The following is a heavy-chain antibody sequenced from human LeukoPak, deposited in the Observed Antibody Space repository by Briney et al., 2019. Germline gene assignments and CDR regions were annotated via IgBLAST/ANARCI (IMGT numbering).Heavy chain of an antibody. V-gene: IGHV1-2*02. CDR3: ARFGERAAKDDRLDY. D-gene: IGHD3-16*01. Sequence: ASVKVSCKASGYTFTGYYMHWVRQAPGQGLEWMGWINPNSGGTNYAQKFQGRVTMTRDTSISTAYMELSSLTSEDTALYYCARFGERAAKDDRLDYWGQGTLVTVSS. J-gene: IGHJ4*02. CDR2: INPNSGGT. CDR1: GYTFTGYY.